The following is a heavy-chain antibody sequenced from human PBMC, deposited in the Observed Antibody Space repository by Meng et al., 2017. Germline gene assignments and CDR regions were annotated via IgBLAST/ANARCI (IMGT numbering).Heavy chain of an antibody. J-gene: IGHJ5*02. Sequence: VESWEEVKKPRASLKVSGNASGYTFTSYDINWVRQATGQGLEWMGWMNPNSGDTGYAQKFQGRVTMTRNTSISTAYMELSSLRSEDTAVYYCARGSSSWITNWFDPWGQETLVTVSS. CDR1: GYTFTSYD. CDR3: ARGSSSWITNWFDP. CDR2: MNPNSGDT. V-gene: IGHV1-8*01. D-gene: IGHD6-13*01.